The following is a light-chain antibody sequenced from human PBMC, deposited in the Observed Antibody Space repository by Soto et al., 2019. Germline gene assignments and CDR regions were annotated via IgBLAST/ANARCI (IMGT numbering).Light chain of an antibody. J-gene: IGKJ4*01. CDR2: GAS. Sequence: EIVMTHSPATLSVSPCESATLSFSASQSVSVNLAWYQQKPGQPPRLLIYGASTRATGIPARFSGSGSGTEFTLTINSLQSEDFAVYYCQQDNNWPPLTFGGGTKVDIK. CDR3: QQDNNWPPLT. V-gene: IGKV3-15*01. CDR1: QSVSVN.